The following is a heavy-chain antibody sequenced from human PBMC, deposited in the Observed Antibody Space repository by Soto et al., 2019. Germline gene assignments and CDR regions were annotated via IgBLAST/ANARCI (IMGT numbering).Heavy chain of an antibody. D-gene: IGHD6-6*01. CDR3: AREEMYSSSMDV. CDR2: IIPIFGTA. V-gene: IGHV1-69*13. Sequence: SVKVSCKASGGTFSSCAISWVRQAPGQGLEWMGGIIPIFGTANYAQKFQGRVTITADESTSTAYMELSSLRSEDTAVYYCAREEMYSSSMDVWGQGTTVTVSS. CDR1: GGTFSSCA. J-gene: IGHJ6*02.